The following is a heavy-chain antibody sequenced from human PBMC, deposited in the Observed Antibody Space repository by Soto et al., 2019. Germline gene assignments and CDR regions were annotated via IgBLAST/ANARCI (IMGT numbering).Heavy chain of an antibody. V-gene: IGHV1-18*01. D-gene: IGHD3-10*01. CDR1: GYTFTSYG. Sequence: GASVKVSCKASGYTFTSYGISWVRQAPGQGLEWMGWISAYNGNTNYAQRLQGRVTMTTDTSTSTAYMELRSLRSDDTAVYYCAREPASRYYYGSGSYYNPGAQFDYWGQGTLVTVSS. CDR2: ISAYNGNT. J-gene: IGHJ4*02. CDR3: AREPASRYYYGSGSYYNPGAQFDY.